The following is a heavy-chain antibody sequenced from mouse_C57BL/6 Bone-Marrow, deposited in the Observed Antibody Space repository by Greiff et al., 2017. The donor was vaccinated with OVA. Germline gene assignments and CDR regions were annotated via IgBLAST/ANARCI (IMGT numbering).Heavy chain of an antibody. CDR2: ISDGGSYT. D-gene: IGHD1-1*02. CDR3: ARDPGGKDY. Sequence: EVKVVESGGGLVKPGGSLKLSCAASGFTFSSYAMSWVRQTPEKRLEWVATISDGGSYTYYPDNVKGRFTISRDNAKNNLYLQMSHLKSEDTAMYYCARDPGGKDYWGQGTTLTVSS. V-gene: IGHV5-4*01. J-gene: IGHJ2*01. CDR1: GFTFSSYA.